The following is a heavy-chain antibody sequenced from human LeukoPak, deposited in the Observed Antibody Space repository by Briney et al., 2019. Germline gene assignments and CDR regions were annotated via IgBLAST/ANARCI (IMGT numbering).Heavy chain of an antibody. CDR3: ARVSGSGWDGSLTPLVS. CDR2: INPNSGGT. CDR1: LYTLTGSY. D-gene: IGHD6-19*01. V-gene: IGHV1-2*02. Sequence: ASVKVSSKPSLYTLTGSYMHWVRQAPGQGLEWMGWINPNSGGTNYAQKFQGRVTTTRDTSISTAYMELSRLRSDDTAVYYCARVSGSGWDGSLTPLVSWGQGALVTVSS. J-gene: IGHJ4*02.